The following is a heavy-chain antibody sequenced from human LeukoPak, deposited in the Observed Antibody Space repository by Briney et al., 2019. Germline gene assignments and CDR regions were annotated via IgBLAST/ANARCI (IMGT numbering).Heavy chain of an antibody. CDR3: ARDSALGAYSSSWYAFDI. CDR2: IIPILGIA. D-gene: IGHD6-13*01. J-gene: IGHJ3*02. CDR1: GGTFSSYT. Sequence: ASVKVSCKASGGTFSSYTISWVRQAPGQGLEWMGRIIPILGIANYAQEFQGRVTITADKSTSTAYMELSSLRSEDTAVYYCARDSALGAYSSSWYAFDIWGQGTMVTVSS. V-gene: IGHV1-69*04.